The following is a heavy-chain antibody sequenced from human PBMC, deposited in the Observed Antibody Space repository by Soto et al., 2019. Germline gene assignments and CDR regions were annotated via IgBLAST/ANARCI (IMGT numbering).Heavy chain of an antibody. CDR2: ISSNGVGT. CDR1: GFTLSGYA. CDR3: ARRARPDFYYMDV. J-gene: IGHJ6*03. V-gene: IGHV3-64*01. Sequence: EVQLAESGGGLAQPGGSLRLSCAASGFTLSGYAMDWVRQAPGKGLEYVSGISSNGVGTYYANFVQGRFTISRDNSKNTVYLQMGSLRAEDMAVYYCARRARPDFYYMDVWGKGTTVTVSS. D-gene: IGHD6-6*01.